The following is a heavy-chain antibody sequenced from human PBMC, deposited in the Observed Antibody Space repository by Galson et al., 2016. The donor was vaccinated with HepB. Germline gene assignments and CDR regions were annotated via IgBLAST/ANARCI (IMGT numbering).Heavy chain of an antibody. CDR3: ARIETCAGRDCNRAFDL. V-gene: IGHV1-69*13. CDR1: GGTFSTYA. J-gene: IGHJ3*01. CDR2: IIPIFGTP. Sequence: SVKVSCKASGGTFSTYAISWVRQAPGQGLEWMGGIIPIFGTPNYAQKFQGRVTITAHESTSTAYMELSSLRSEDTAMYYCARIETCAGRDCNRAFDLWGQGTMVTVSS. D-gene: IGHD2-21*02.